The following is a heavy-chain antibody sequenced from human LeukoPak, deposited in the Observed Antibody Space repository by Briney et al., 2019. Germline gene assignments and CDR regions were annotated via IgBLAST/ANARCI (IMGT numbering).Heavy chain of an antibody. CDR2: ISPSSSTI. CDR3: ARVKSGYFDY. V-gene: IGHV3-48*02. Sequence: GGSLRLSCAASGFTFSSYSMNWVRQAPGKGLEWVSYISPSSSTIYYADSVKGRFTISRDNAKKSLCLQMNSLRDEDTAVYYCARVKSGYFDYWGQGTLVTVSS. CDR1: GFTFSSYS. D-gene: IGHD1-26*01. J-gene: IGHJ4*02.